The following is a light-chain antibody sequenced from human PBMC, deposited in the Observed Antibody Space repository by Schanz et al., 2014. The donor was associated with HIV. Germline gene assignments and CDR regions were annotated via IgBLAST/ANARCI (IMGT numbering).Light chain of an antibody. Sequence: QSALTQPPSASGSLGQSVTISCTGTSDDLGGNNYLSWHQQHPGRAPKLIIYEVNKRSSGVPDRFSGSKSGITASLTVSGLQAEDEADYFCGSYAGRHIYVFGTGTKVTVL. CDR2: EVN. CDR3: GSYAGRHIYV. V-gene: IGLV2-8*01. CDR1: SDDLGGNNY. J-gene: IGLJ1*01.